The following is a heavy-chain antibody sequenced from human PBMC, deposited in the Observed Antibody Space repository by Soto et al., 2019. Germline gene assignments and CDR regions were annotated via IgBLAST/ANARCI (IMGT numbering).Heavy chain of an antibody. V-gene: IGHV6-1*01. CDR3: ARATDDEYSGRGGWFDP. Sequence: SQTLSLTSAISGDSVSRNSDAWNWIRQSPSTSLEWLGRTYYRSKWYNDYAVSVKSRITINPDTSKNQFSLQLNSVTPEDTAVYYCARATDDEYSGRGGWFDPWGQGTLVTVSS. J-gene: IGHJ5*02. CDR2: TYYRSKWYN. D-gene: IGHD6-6*01. CDR1: GDSVSRNSDA.